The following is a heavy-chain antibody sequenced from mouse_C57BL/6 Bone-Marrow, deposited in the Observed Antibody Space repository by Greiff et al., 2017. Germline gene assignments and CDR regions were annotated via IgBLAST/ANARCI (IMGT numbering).Heavy chain of an antibody. Sequence: DVMLVLSGEGLVKPGGSLKLSCAASGFTFSSYAMSWVRQTPEKRLEWVAYISSGGDYIYYADTVKGRFTISRDNARNTLYLQMSSLKSEDTAMYYCTRAYYSNWGFAYWGQGTLVTVSA. CDR3: TRAYYSNWGFAY. V-gene: IGHV5-9-1*02. D-gene: IGHD2-5*01. J-gene: IGHJ3*01. CDR2: ISSGGDYI. CDR1: GFTFSSYA.